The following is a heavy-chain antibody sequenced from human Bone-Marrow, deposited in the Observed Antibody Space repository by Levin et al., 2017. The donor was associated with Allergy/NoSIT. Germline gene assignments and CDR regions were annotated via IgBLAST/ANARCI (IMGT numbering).Heavy chain of an antibody. CDR1: GLTFSHAW. V-gene: IGHV3-15*01. CDR2: IKSETDGGTT. Sequence: GGSLRLSCAASGLTFSHAWMTWVRQAPGKGLEWVGRIKSETDGGTTDYGAPVKGRFTISRDDSKDTLYLQMNSLKTEDTAVYYCTTVNPGYSTTWYGFGDFWGQGTLVTVSS. J-gene: IGHJ4*02. CDR3: TTVNPGYSTTWYGFGDF. D-gene: IGHD6-13*01.